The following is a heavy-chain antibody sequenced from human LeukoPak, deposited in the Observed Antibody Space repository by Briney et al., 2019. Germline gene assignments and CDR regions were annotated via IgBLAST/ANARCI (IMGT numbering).Heavy chain of an antibody. Sequence: GGSLRLSCAASGFTVSSNYMSWVRQAPGKGLDWISVIYSGGTTYHADSVKGRFTISRDISKNTLYLQMISLRADDTAVYYCAKTRGRYFDYWGQGTLVTVSS. CDR2: IYSGGTT. CDR3: AKTRGRYFDY. V-gene: IGHV3-53*01. J-gene: IGHJ4*02. D-gene: IGHD3-10*01. CDR1: GFTVSSNY.